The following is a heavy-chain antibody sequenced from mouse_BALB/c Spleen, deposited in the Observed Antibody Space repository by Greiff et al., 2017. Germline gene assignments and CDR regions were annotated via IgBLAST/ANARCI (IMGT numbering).Heavy chain of an antibody. D-gene: IGHD4-1*01. V-gene: IGHV5-12-1*01. CDR1: GFAFSSYD. CDR2: ISSGGGST. Sequence: EVQLVESGGGLVKPGGSLKLSCAASGFAFSSYDMSWVRQTPEKRLEWVAYISSGGGSTYYPDTVKGRFTISRDNAKNTLYLQMSSLKSEDTAMYYCARQRTGRTWFAYWGQGTLVTVSA. CDR3: ARQRTGRTWFAY. J-gene: IGHJ3*01.